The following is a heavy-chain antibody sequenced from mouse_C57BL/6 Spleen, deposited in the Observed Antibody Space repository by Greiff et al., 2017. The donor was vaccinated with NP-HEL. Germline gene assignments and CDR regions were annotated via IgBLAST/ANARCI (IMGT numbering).Heavy chain of an antibody. CDR2: INPYNGGT. J-gene: IGHJ4*01. CDR3: ARSGGTVVATGYAIDY. V-gene: IGHV1-19*01. CDR1: GYTFTDYY. Sequence: EVQLQQSGPVLVKPGASVKMSCKASGYTFTDYYMNWVKQSHGKSLEWIGVINPYNGGTSYNQKFKGKATLTVDKSSSTAYMELNSLTSEDSAVYYCARSGGTVVATGYAIDYWGQGTSVTVSS. D-gene: IGHD1-1*01.